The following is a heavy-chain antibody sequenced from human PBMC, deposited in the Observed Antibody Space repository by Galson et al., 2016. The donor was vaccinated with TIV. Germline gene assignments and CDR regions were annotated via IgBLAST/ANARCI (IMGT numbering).Heavy chain of an antibody. Sequence: PALVKPTQTLTLTCTFSGFSLNTDGMCVNWIRQPPGKALEWLARIDWDDDKSYTSSLKTRLTISKDTSKNQVVLRITNMDPVDTATYYCARISGYYDHSGHFIPRSFDYWGQGPPVTVSS. V-gene: IGHV2-70*11. CDR1: GFSLNTDGMC. CDR3: ARISGYYDHSGHFIPRSFDY. D-gene: IGHD3-22*01. J-gene: IGHJ4*02. CDR2: IDWDDDK.